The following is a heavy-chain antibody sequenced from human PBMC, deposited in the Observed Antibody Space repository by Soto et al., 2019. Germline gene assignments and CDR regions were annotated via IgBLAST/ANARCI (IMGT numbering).Heavy chain of an antibody. D-gene: IGHD3-3*01. Sequence: SDTMSLTCTVSGGSINSSSYYWGWIRQPPGKGLEWIGSIYYSGSTYYNPPLKSRVTISVDTSKNQFSLKLSSVTAADTAVYYCARLNYDFWSGPTADYYYGMDVWGQGTTVTVSS. CDR3: ARLNYDFWSGPTADYYYGMDV. CDR1: GGSINSSSYY. V-gene: IGHV4-39*01. CDR2: IYYSGST. J-gene: IGHJ6*02.